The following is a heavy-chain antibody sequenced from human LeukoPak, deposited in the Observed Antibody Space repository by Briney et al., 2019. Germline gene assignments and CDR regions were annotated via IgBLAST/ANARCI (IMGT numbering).Heavy chain of an antibody. CDR1: GGSISSYY. CDR3: ARVDDDFWSGYSVAPSDY. D-gene: IGHD3-3*01. V-gene: IGHV4-59*08. J-gene: IGHJ4*02. CDR2: IYYSGST. Sequence: SETLSLTCTVSGGSISSYYWSWIRQPPGKGLEWIGYIYYSGSTNYNPSLKSRVTISVDTSKNQFSLKLSSVTAADTAVYYCARVDDDFWSGYSVAPSDYWGQGTLVTVSS.